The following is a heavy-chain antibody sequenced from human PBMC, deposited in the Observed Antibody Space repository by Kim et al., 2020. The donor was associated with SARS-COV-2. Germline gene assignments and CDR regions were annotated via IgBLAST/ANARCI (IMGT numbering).Heavy chain of an antibody. CDR1: GFTFSSYA. V-gene: IGHV3-30*04. CDR2: ISYDGSNK. CDR3: ARDGQIHCSGGSCLSENWFDP. D-gene: IGHD2-15*01. J-gene: IGHJ5*02. Sequence: GGSLRLSCAASGFTFSSYAMHWVRQAPGKGLEWVAVISYDGSNKYYADSVKGRFTISRDNSKNTLYLQMNSLRAEDTAVYYCARDGQIHCSGGSCLSENWFDPWGQGTLVTVSS.